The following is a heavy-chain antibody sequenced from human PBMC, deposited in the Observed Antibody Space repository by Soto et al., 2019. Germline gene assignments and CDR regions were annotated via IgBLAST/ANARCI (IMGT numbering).Heavy chain of an antibody. V-gene: IGHV4-34*01. CDR2: INHSGST. D-gene: IGHD6-13*01. CDR1: GGSFSGYY. J-gene: IGHJ6*02. CDR3: ARLSSSWYGHYYYGMDV. Sequence: SETLSLTCAADGGSFSGYYWSWIRQPPGKGLEWIGEINHSGSTNYNPSLKSRVTILVDTSKNQFSLKLSSVTAADTAVYYCARLSSSWYGHYYYGMDVWGQGTTVTVSS.